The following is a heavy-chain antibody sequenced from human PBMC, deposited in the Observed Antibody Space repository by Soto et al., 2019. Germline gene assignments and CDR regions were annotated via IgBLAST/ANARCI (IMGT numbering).Heavy chain of an antibody. CDR1: GGSISSGDYY. J-gene: IGHJ4*02. D-gene: IGHD5-12*01. CDR2: IYYSGST. Sequence: SSETLSLTCTVSGGSISSGDYYWSWIRQPPGKGLEWIGYIYYSGSTYYNPSLKSRVTISVDTSKNQFSLKLSSVTAADTAVYYCARHGGYSGYDLVDYWGQGTPVTVSS. V-gene: IGHV4-30-4*01. CDR3: ARHGGYSGYDLVDY.